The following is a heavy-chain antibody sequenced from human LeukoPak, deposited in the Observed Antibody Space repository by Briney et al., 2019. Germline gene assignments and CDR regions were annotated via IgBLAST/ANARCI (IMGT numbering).Heavy chain of an antibody. V-gene: IGHV3-48*04. CDR2: ISSSSGTI. J-gene: IGHJ6*03. CDR1: GFTFSSYS. D-gene: IGHD3-10*01. CDR3: AREVLWFGGGYYYYYMNV. Sequence: GGPLRLSCAASGFTFSSYSMNWVREPTGEGLEWVSYISSSSGTIYYAHSVKGRYTISSDNAKHSLYLQMNSLRAEDTAVYYGAREVLWFGGGYYYYYMNVWGKGTTVSVSS.